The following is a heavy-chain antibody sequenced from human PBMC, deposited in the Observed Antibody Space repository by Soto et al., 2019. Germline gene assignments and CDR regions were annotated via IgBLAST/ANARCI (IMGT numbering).Heavy chain of an antibody. Sequence: QVQLVQSGVEVEKPGASVTVSCKASGYTFTSYGVSWVRQAPGQGLEWMGWISAYNGNTNYAQMFQGRVTKTTDTSTSTAYMELRSLRSAVTAVYYWAIDVPTATTRGPDYGGQETLVTVSS. D-gene: IGHD4-17*01. CDR2: ISAYNGNT. CDR3: AIDVPTATTRGPDY. J-gene: IGHJ4*02. V-gene: IGHV1-18*01. CDR1: GYTFTSYG.